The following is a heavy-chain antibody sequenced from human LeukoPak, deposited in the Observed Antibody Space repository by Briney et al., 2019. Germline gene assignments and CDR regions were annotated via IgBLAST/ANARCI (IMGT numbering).Heavy chain of an antibody. CDR2: IDAANGNT. Sequence: GASVKVSCKASGYNFISNAIQWVRQAPGQRLEWMGWIDAANGNTKYSQKFQGRVTITRDTSASTAYMELSSLRSEDTAVYYCARDRTRIVGATTCPDYWGQGTLVTVSS. V-gene: IGHV1-3*01. CDR3: ARDRTRIVGATTCPDY. J-gene: IGHJ4*02. D-gene: IGHD1-26*01. CDR1: GYNFISNA.